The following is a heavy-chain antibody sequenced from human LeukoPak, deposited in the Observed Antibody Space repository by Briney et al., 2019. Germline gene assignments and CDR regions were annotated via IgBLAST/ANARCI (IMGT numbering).Heavy chain of an antibody. J-gene: IGHJ5*02. CDR2: IYPGDSDT. D-gene: IGHD3-10*01. CDR1: GYILTNNW. Sequence: GESLKISCKISGYILTNNWIGWVRQVPGKGLEWMGIIYPGDSDTRYNPSFQDQVTISADKSISTAYLQWSSLKASDTAMYYCARQRFTMRAYAGNWFDPWGQGTLVTVSS. V-gene: IGHV5-51*01. CDR3: ARQRFTMRAYAGNWFDP.